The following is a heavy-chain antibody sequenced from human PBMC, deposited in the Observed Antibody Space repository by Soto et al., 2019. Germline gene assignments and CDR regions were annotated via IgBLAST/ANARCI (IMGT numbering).Heavy chain of an antibody. CDR1: GYTFTSYY. J-gene: IGHJ4*02. D-gene: IGHD6-13*01. CDR2: INPSGGST. CDR3: AREGIAAIEPNYYFDE. V-gene: IGHV1-46*01. Sequence: ASVKVSCKASGYTFTSYYMHWVRQAPGQGLEWMGIINPSGGSTSYAQKFQGRVTMTRDTSTSTVYMELSSLRSEDTAAYYCAREGIAAIEPNYYFDEWGQGTLGTVS.